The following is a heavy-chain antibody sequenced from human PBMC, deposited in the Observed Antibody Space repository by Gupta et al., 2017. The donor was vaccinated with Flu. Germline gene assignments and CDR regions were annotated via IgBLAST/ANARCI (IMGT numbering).Heavy chain of an antibody. CDR1: GFTFSSYA. Sequence: DVQLLESGGGLVQPGGSLRLPGAASGFTFSSYAMSWVRQTPGKGLEWVSTINNNGGTTWYTDSVKGRFIVSRDNSKDTMYLQMNSLGAEDTAVYYCAKNYGSGSYYNYLDYWGLGTLVTVSS. CDR3: AKNYGSGSYYNYLDY. CDR2: INNNGGTT. D-gene: IGHD3-10*01. J-gene: IGHJ4*02. V-gene: IGHV3-23*01.